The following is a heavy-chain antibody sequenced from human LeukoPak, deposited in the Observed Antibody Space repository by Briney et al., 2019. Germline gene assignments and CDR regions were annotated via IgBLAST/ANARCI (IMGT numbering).Heavy chain of an antibody. D-gene: IGHD2-15*01. CDR2: INPSGGST. V-gene: IGHV1-46*01. Sequence: ASVKVSCKASGYTFTSYYMHWVRQAPGQGLEWMGIINPSGGSTSYAQKFQGRVTMTRDTSTSTVYMELSSLRSEDTAVYYCARATESYCSGGSCYRHYYYGMDVWGQGTTVTVSS. CDR3: ARATESYCSGGSCYRHYYYGMDV. J-gene: IGHJ6*02. CDR1: GYTFTSYY.